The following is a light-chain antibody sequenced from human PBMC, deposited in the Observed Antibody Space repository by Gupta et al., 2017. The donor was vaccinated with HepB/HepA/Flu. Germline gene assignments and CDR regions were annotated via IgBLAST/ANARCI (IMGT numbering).Light chain of an antibody. CDR2: EVT. CDR3: GAYGGANNFV. V-gene: IGLV2-8*01. J-gene: IGLJ1*01. CDR1: TADIGTSPY. Sequence: QSALTQPPSASGSPGQSVTISCTGTTADIGTSPYVSWYQQHPGRAPKLIIYEVTKRPSGVPDRFSGSRSGNTASLTVSGLQAEEEADYYCGAYGGANNFVFGTGTTVAVL.